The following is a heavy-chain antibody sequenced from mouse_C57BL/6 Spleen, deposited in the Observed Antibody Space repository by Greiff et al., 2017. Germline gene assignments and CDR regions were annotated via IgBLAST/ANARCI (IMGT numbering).Heavy chain of an antibody. Sequence: QVQLKQPGTELVKPGASVKLSCKASGYTFTSYWMHWVKQRPGQGLEWIGNINPSNGGTNYNEKFKSKATQTVDKSSSTAYMQLSSLTSEDSAVYYCARSKTTVGFDYWGQGTTLTVSS. V-gene: IGHV1-53*01. J-gene: IGHJ2*01. CDR3: ARSKTTVGFDY. D-gene: IGHD1-1*01. CDR1: GYTFTSYW. CDR2: INPSNGGT.